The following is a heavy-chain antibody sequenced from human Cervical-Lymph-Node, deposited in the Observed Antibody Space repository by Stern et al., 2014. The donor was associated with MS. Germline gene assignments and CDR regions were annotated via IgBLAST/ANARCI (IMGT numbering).Heavy chain of an antibody. V-gene: IGHV3-33*01. CDR1: GFTFSSYG. CDR3: ARETSPSSSGGYYYGMDV. J-gene: IGHJ6*02. Sequence: VQLEESGGGVVQPGRSLRLSCAASGFTFSSYGMHWVRQAPGKGLEWVAVIWYDGSNKYYADPVKGRFTISRDNSKNTLYLQMNSLRAEDTAVYYCARETSPSSSGGYYYGMDVWGQGTTVTVSS. D-gene: IGHD6-13*01. CDR2: IWYDGSNK.